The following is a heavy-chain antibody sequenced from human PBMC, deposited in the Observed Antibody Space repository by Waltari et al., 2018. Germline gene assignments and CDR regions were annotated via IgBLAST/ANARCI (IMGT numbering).Heavy chain of an antibody. D-gene: IGHD1-26*01. V-gene: IGHV4-39*07. J-gene: IGHJ6*02. Sequence: QVQLQESGPGLVKPSETLSLTCTVSGGSISSSSYYWGWIRQPPGKGLEWIGSIYYSGSTYYNPSLKSRVTISVDTSKNQFSLKLSSVTAADTAVYYCARDRDIVGANYYYGMDVWGQGTTVTVSS. CDR1: GGSISSSSYY. CDR2: IYYSGST. CDR3: ARDRDIVGANYYYGMDV.